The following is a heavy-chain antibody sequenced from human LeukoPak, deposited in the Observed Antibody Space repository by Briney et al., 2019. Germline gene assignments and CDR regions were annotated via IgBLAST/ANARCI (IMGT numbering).Heavy chain of an antibody. CDR3: AAFGDSSSFDY. J-gene: IGHJ4*02. CDR2: IIPIFGTA. CDR1: GGTFSSYA. Sequence: SVRVSCKASGGTFSSYAISWVRQAPGQGLEWMGGIIPIFGTANYAQKFQGRVTITADKSTSTAYMELSSLRSEDTAVYYCAAFGDSSSFDYWGQGTLVTVSS. V-gene: IGHV1-69*06. D-gene: IGHD6-6*01.